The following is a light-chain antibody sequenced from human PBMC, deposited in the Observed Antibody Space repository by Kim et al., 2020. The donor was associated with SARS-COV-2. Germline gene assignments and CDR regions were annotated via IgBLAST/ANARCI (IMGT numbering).Light chain of an antibody. J-gene: IGLJ1*01. CDR1: ELGNKY. CDR2: QDE. V-gene: IGLV3-1*01. CDR3: LAWDSSSGSYV. Sequence: SYELTQPPSVSASPGQAASITCSGDELGNKYASWYQQKPGQSPVLVIYQDEKRPSGIPERFSGSNSGNSATLTISGTQAMDEADYFCLAWDSSSGSYVFGPGTKVTVL.